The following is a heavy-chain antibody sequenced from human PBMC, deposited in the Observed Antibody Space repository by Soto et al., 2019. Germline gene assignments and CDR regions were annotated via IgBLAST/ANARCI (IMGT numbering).Heavy chain of an antibody. CDR2: IYHSGST. V-gene: IGHV4-30-2*01. CDR1: GGSISSGGYS. Sequence: SETLSLTCAVSGGSISSGGYSWSWIRQPPGKGLEWIGYIYHSGSTYYNPSLKSRVTISVDRSKNQFSLKLSSVTAADTAVYYCASLRTYYYDSSGSWFDPWGQGTLVTVSS. D-gene: IGHD3-22*01. CDR3: ASLRTYYYDSSGSWFDP. J-gene: IGHJ5*02.